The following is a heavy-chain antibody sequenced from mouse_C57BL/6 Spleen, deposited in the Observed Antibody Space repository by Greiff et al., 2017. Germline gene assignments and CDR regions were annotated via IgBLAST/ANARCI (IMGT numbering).Heavy chain of an antibody. V-gene: IGHV1-74*01. Sequence: QVQLQQPGAELVKPGASVKVSCKASGYTFTSYWMHWVKQRPGQGLEWIGRIHPSDSDTNYNQKFKGKATLTVDKSSSTAYMQLSSLTSEASAVYYSAIDDYGSSYLFAYWGQGTLVTVSA. J-gene: IGHJ3*01. CDR1: GYTFTSYW. D-gene: IGHD1-1*01. CDR2: IHPSDSDT. CDR3: AIDDYGSSYLFAY.